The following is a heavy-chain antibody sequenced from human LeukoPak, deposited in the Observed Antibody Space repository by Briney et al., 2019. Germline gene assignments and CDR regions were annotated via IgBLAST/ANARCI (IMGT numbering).Heavy chain of an antibody. CDR2: ITNDGSST. Sequence: QPGGSLRLSCAASGLTFSSHWMHWVRQAPGKGLVWVSRITNDGSSTTYADSVKGRFTISRDNAKNSLYLQMNSLRAEDTAVYYCARVRRPDHLLDYWGQGTLVTVSS. D-gene: IGHD1-1*01. CDR1: GLTFSSHW. J-gene: IGHJ4*02. CDR3: ARVRRPDHLLDY. V-gene: IGHV3-74*01.